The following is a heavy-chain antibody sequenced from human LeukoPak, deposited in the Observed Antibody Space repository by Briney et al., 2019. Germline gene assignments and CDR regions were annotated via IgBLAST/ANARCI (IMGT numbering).Heavy chain of an antibody. CDR3: ARGPLYYYDSSGYYHDY. J-gene: IGHJ4*02. V-gene: IGHV4-34*01. D-gene: IGHD3-22*01. CDR2: INHSGST. CDR1: GGPFSGYY. Sequence: SETLSLTCAVYGGPFSGYYWSWIRQPPGKGLEWIGEINHSGSTNYNPSLKSRVTISVDTSKNQFSLKLSSVTAADTAVYYCARGPLYYYDSSGYYHDYWGQGTLVTVSS.